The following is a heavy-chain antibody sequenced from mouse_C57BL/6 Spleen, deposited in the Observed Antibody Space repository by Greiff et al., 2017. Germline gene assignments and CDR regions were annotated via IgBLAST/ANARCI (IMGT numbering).Heavy chain of an antibody. CDR3: ARQGLGHFDY. D-gene: IGHD4-1*01. CDR1: GFTFSSYT. CDR2: ISGGGGNT. J-gene: IGHJ2*01. V-gene: IGHV5-9*01. Sequence: EVQGVESGGGLVKPGGSLKLSCAASGFTFSSYTMSWVRQTPEKRLEWVATISGGGGNTYYPDSVKGRFTISSDNAKNALYLQMSSLRSEDTALYYCARQGLGHFDYWGQGTTLTVSS.